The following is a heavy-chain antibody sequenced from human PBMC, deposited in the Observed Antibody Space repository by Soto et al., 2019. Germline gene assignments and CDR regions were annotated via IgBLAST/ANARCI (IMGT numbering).Heavy chain of an antibody. Sequence: SVKVSCKASGGTFSHYYISWVRQAPGQGFEWMGRISPILGATNYAQKVQGRVTLTADKSEGTAYMELSSLRSEDTAVYYCASNVEPVGARPSDSWGQATLVTVSS. CDR2: ISPILGAT. V-gene: IGHV1-69*08. D-gene: IGHD1-26*01. CDR1: GGTFSHYY. CDR3: ASNVEPVGARPSDS. J-gene: IGHJ4*02.